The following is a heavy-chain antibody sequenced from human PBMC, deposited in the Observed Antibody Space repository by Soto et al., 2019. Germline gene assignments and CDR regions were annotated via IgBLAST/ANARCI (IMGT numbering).Heavy chain of an antibody. J-gene: IGHJ4*02. Sequence: SETLSLTCAVSGVSITTNGYSWSWIRQPPGKGLEWIGYIYPSGTIFYNPSLNSRVTISADTSNNQFSLKLTSVTAAGTAVYFCATYTAFAKYYFDYWGRGTLVTVSS. CDR2: IYPSGTI. V-gene: IGHV4-30-2*01. D-gene: IGHD3-16*01. CDR1: GVSITTNGYS. CDR3: ATYTAFAKYYFDY.